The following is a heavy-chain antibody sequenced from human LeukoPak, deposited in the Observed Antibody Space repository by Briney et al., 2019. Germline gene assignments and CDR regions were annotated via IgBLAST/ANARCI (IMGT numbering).Heavy chain of an antibody. CDR1: GYTFTGYY. D-gene: IGHD4-23*01. V-gene: IGHV1-2*02. CDR2: INPNSGGT. Sequence: ASVKVSCKASGYTFTGYYMHWVRQAPGQGLEWMGWINPNSGGTNYAQKFQGRVTMTRDTSISTAYMELSRLRSDDTAVYYCARDRYGANSPFDYWGQGTLVTVSS. CDR3: ARDRYGANSPFDY. J-gene: IGHJ4*02.